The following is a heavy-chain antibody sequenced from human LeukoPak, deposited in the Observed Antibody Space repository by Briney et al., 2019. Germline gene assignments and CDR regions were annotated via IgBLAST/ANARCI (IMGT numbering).Heavy chain of an antibody. CDR1: GGSISSSSYY. D-gene: IGHD6-19*01. V-gene: IGHV4-39*01. CDR3: ARQTSGWYYFDY. Sequence: SETLSLTCTVSGGSISSSSYYWGWIRQPPGKGLEWIGSIYYSGSTYYNPSLKSRVTISVDTSKNQFSLKLSSVTAADTAVYYCARQTSGWYYFDYWGQGTLVTVSS. CDR2: IYYSGST. J-gene: IGHJ4*02.